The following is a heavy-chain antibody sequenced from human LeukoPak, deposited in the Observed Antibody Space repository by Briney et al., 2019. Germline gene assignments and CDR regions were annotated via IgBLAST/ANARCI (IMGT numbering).Heavy chain of an antibody. J-gene: IGHJ2*01. D-gene: IGHD3-9*01. CDR3: ARDLYYDILTGYYTYFDL. CDR2: IYHSGST. V-gene: IGHV4-4*02. CDR1: GGSISSSNW. Sequence: SGTLSLTCAVSGGSISSSNWWSWVRQPPGKGLEWIGEIYHSGSTNYSPSLKSRVTISVDKSKNQFSLKLSSVTAADTAVYYCARDLYYDILTGYYTYFDLWGRGTLVTVSS.